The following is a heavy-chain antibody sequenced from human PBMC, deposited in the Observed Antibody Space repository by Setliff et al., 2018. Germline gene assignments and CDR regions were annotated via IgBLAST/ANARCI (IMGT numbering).Heavy chain of an antibody. Sequence: GESLKISCAASGFTFSSYGMHWVRQAPGKGLEWVAVMWYDGSNKYYADSVKGRFTISRDNSKNTLYLQMNSLRAEDTAVYYCAKDLGYSYGYRFDYWGQGTLVTVSS. CDR2: MWYDGSNK. J-gene: IGHJ4*02. D-gene: IGHD5-18*01. CDR1: GFTFSSYG. V-gene: IGHV3-33*06. CDR3: AKDLGYSYGYRFDY.